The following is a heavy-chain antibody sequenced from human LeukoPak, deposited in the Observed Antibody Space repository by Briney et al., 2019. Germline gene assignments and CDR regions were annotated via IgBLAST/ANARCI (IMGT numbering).Heavy chain of an antibody. Sequence: PGRSLRLSCAASGFTFSSYGMHWVRQAPGKGLEWVAVISYDGSNKYYADSVKGRFTISRDNSKNTLYLQMNSLRAENTAVYYCAKMTGSYFGYYYYGMDVWGQGTTVTVSS. CDR1: GFTFSSYG. V-gene: IGHV3-30*18. J-gene: IGHJ6*02. D-gene: IGHD1-26*01. CDR2: ISYDGSNK. CDR3: AKMTGSYFGYYYYGMDV.